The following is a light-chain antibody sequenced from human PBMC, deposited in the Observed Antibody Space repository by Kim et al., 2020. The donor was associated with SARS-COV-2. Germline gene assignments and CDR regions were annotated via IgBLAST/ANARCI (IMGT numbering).Light chain of an antibody. J-gene: IGKJ2*01. CDR1: QSVNSN. CDR3: QQYDNWPPYT. CDR2: GAS. V-gene: IGKV3-15*01. Sequence: SPGDAVTPSCTASQSVNSNLAWYQQKPGQAPTLLIYGASTRATGVPARFSGRGFGTEFTFTISSLQSEDFAVYYCQQYDNWPPYTFGQGTKLEI.